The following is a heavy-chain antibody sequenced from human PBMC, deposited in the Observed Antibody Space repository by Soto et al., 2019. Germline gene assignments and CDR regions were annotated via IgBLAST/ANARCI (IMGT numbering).Heavy chain of an antibody. Sequence: VKVACKASGGPLSSYAISWGRQSPGQGLEWMGGIIPIFGTANYAQKFQGRVTITADKSTSTAYMELSSLRSEDTAVYYCARGVSSGKYCSGASCSPPLYYYFDYCGQRTQVTVSS. CDR2: IIPIFGTA. CDR3: ARGVSSGKYCSGASCSPPLYYYFDY. J-gene: IGHJ4*02. V-gene: IGHV1-69*06. D-gene: IGHD2-15*01. CDR1: GGPLSSYA.